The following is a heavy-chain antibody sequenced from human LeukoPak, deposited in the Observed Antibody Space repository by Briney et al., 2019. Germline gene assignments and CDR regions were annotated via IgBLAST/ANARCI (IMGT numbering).Heavy chain of an antibody. J-gene: IGHJ4*02. CDR3: AREEIDFDY. Sequence: ETLSLTCAVYGGSFSGYYWSWTRQPPGKGLEWIGEINHSGSTNYNPSLKSRVTISVDTSKNQFSLKLSSVTAADTAAYYCAREEIDFDYWGQGTLVTVSS. V-gene: IGHV4-34*01. D-gene: IGHD5-24*01. CDR2: INHSGST. CDR1: GGSFSGYY.